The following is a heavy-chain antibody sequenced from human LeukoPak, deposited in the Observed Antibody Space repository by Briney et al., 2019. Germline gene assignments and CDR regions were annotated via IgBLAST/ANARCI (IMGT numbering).Heavy chain of an antibody. CDR1: GGTFSSYA. CDR3: ARDGRDGYNWVVSY. CDR2: IIPIFGTA. D-gene: IGHD5-24*01. V-gene: IGHV1-69*06. J-gene: IGHJ4*02. Sequence: SVKVTCKASGGTFSSYAISWVRQAPGQGLEWMGRIIPIFGTANYAQKFQGRVTITADKSTSTAYMELSSLRSEDTAVYYCARDGRDGYNWVVSYWGQGTLVTVSS.